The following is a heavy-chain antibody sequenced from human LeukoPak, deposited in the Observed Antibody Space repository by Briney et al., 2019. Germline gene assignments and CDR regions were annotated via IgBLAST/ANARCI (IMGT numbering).Heavy chain of an antibody. D-gene: IGHD6-13*01. CDR3: ARRNGIATVGTFDY. V-gene: IGHV3-7*01. CDR1: GFPFSSSW. J-gene: IGHJ4*02. CDR2: IKEDGSEK. Sequence: GGSLRLSCAASGFPFSSSWMSWVRQVPGKGLAWVANIKEDGSEKYYGDSVRGRFTVSRDNAKNLLYLQMNSQRAEDTAVYYCARRNGIATVGTFDYWGQGTLVAVSS.